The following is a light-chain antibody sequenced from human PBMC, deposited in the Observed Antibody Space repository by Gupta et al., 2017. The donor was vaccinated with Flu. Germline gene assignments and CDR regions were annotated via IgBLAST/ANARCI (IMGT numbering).Light chain of an antibody. CDR1: QSLLNSSSNKNY. CDR3: QQYYSNPPT. CDR2: WAS. Sequence: DIVITQSPASLAVSLGERATTNCKSSQSLLNSSSNKNYLAWYQQKPGQPPKLLIYWASTPESGVPYRFSGSGSGTDFTLTISSLQAEDVAVYYCQQYYSNPPTFGQGTKVEIK. J-gene: IGKJ1*01. V-gene: IGKV4-1*01.